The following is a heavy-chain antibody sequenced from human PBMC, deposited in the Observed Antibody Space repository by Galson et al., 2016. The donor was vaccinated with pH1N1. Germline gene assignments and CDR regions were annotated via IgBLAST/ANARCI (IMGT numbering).Heavy chain of an antibody. CDR3: ARDPSYCGGDCYLGGAFDI. CDR2: ITPTDGST. D-gene: IGHD2-21*02. V-gene: IGHV1-46*04. CDR1: GYSFTRYY. Sequence: QSGAEVTKPGESLRISCKASGYSFTRYYVHWVRQAPGQGLEWMGIITPTDGSTRYAQKLQGRVAMTRDTSTSTVYMELSSLRSEDRAVYYCARDPSYCGGDCYLGGAFDIWGQGTMVTVSS. J-gene: IGHJ3*02.